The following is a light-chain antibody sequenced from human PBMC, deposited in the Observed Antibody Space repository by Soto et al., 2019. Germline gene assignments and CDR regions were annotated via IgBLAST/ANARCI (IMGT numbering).Light chain of an antibody. CDR2: GAS. CDR1: QGISNW. CDR3: QQANRFPIT. Sequence: DIQMTQSPSSVSASVGDRVTVTCRASQGISNWLAWYQQKAGRAPKLLISGASNLQSGVPSRFRGSRSGTQYNLTISSLQPVDFAPYYCQQANRFPITFGHGTRLEIK. V-gene: IGKV1-12*01. J-gene: IGKJ5*01.